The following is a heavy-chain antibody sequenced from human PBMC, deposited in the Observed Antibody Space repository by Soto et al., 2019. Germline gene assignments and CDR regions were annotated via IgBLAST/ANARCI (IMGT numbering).Heavy chain of an antibody. CDR2: ISSSGSTI. D-gene: IGHD5-18*01. J-gene: IGHJ3*02. CDR3: ARQLWLRKAFDI. Sequence: GSLRLSCAASGFTFSSYEMNWVRQAPGKGLEWVSYISSSGSTIYYADSVKGRFTISRDNAKNSLYLQMNSLRAEDTAVYYCARQLWLRKAFDIWGQGTMVT. V-gene: IGHV3-48*03. CDR1: GFTFSSYE.